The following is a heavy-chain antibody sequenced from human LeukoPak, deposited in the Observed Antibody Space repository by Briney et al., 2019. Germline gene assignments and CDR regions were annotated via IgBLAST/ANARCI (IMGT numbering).Heavy chain of an antibody. J-gene: IGHJ4*02. CDR1: GYSFTSNV. D-gene: IGHD6-13*01. CDR3: ARENVPAIAAPRGLNY. CDR2: INPNSGDT. Sequence: ASVKVSCKASGYSFTSNVISWVRQAPGQGLEWMGWINPNSGDTNYAQKFQGRVTMTRDTSISTAYMELSRLRSDDTAVYYCARENVPAIAAPRGLNYWGQGTLVTVSS. V-gene: IGHV1-2*02.